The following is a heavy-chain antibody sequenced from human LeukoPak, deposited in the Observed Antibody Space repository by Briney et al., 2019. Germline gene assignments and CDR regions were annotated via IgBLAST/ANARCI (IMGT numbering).Heavy chain of an antibody. J-gene: IGHJ4*02. V-gene: IGHV4-34*01. CDR3: ARDLGPKYYFDY. CDR2: INHSGST. Sequence: SETLSHTCAVYGGSFSGYYWSWIRQPPGKGLEWIGEINHSGSTNYNPSLKSRVTISVDTPKNQFSLKLSSVTAADTAVYYCARDLGPKYYFDYWGQGTLVTVSS. D-gene: IGHD7-27*01. CDR1: GGSFSGYY.